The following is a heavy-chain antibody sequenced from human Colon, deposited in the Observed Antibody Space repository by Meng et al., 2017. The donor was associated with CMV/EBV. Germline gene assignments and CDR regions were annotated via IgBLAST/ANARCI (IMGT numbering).Heavy chain of an antibody. Sequence: SETLSLTCTVSGGSINTNTYYWAWIRQSPGKGLEWIGTIYSGGTSSYNPSLKSRVSVSVDTSKNQFSLKMNSATAADTAVYYCARGLLPDWYFDLWGRGTLVTVSS. J-gene: IGHJ2*01. CDR3: ARGLLPDWYFDL. V-gene: IGHV4-39*02. CDR1: GGSINTNTYY. CDR2: IYSGGTS.